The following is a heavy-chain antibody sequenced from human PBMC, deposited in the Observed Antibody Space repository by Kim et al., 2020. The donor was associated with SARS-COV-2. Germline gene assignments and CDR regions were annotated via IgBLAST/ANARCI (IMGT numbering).Heavy chain of an antibody. D-gene: IGHD3-16*02. V-gene: IGHV3-23*01. Sequence: GGSLRLSCAASGFTFSSYAMSWVRQAPGKGLEWVSAISGSGGSTYYADSVKGRFTISRDNSKNTLYLQMNSLRAEDTAVYYCAKDRVWGLSLPPVPAFDIWGQGTMVTVSS. J-gene: IGHJ3*02. CDR3: AKDRVWGLSLPPVPAFDI. CDR1: GFTFSSYA. CDR2: ISGSGGST.